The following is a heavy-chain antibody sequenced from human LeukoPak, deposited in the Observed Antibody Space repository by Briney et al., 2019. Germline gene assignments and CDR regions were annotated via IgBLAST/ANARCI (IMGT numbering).Heavy chain of an antibody. CDR2: INPKSGDT. J-gene: IGHJ4*02. Sequence: ASVKVSCKASGYTFSGYYIHWVRQAPGRGLEWVGWINPKSGDTNYAQKFQGRVILTRDTSITTSYMELTSLTSDDTAVYYCARASLASAGTRFWGQGTLVTVSS. CDR3: ARASLASAGTRF. D-gene: IGHD6-13*01. CDR1: GYTFSGYY. V-gene: IGHV1-2*02.